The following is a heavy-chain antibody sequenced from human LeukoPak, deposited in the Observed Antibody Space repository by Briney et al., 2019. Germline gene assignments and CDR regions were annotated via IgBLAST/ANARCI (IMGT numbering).Heavy chain of an antibody. Sequence: GGSLRLSCAASGFTFSSYWMHWVRQAPGRGLVWVSRIKSDGSNTNYADSVKGRFTISRDNAKNTLHLQMNSLRAEDTAVYYCARGGSSGWEYYYYYYMDVWGKGTTVTISS. J-gene: IGHJ6*03. CDR3: ARGGSSGWEYYYYYYMDV. CDR2: IKSDGSNT. V-gene: IGHV3-74*01. D-gene: IGHD6-19*01. CDR1: GFTFSSYW.